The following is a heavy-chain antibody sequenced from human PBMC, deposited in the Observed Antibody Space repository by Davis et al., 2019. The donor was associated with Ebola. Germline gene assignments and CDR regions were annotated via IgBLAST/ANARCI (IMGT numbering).Heavy chain of an antibody. Sequence: MPGGSLRLSCTVSGGSISSGYWSWLRQPPGKGLEWIGYIYYSGITNYNPSLKSRVTMFVDTSKNQFSLLLSSVTAADTAVYYCATTDPEQLWFRFDSWGQGTLVTVSS. D-gene: IGHD1/OR15-1a*01. J-gene: IGHJ4*02. CDR2: IYYSGIT. CDR1: GGSISSGY. V-gene: IGHV4-59*01. CDR3: ATTDPEQLWFRFDS.